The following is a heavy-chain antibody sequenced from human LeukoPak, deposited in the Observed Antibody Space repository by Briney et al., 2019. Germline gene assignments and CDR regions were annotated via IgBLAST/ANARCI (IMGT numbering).Heavy chain of an antibody. CDR3: ARVYTGSSWDYYYYMDV. CDR2: IYHSGST. D-gene: IGHD6-13*01. Sequence: SETLSLTCTVSGYSISSGYYWGWIRQPPGRGLEWIGSIYHSGSTYYNPSLKSRVTISVDTSKNQFSLRLSSVTAADTAVYYCARVYTGSSWDYYYYMDVWGKGTTVTVSS. J-gene: IGHJ6*03. V-gene: IGHV4-38-2*02. CDR1: GYSISSGYY.